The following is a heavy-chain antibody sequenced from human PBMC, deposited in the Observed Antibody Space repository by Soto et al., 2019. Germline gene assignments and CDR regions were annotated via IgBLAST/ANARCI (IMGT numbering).Heavy chain of an antibody. V-gene: IGHV4-38-2*01. CDR2: IYHSGST. CDR3: ARSGGYSSKEVGFEVVRGNWFDP. Sequence: PSETLSLTCAVSGYSISSGYYWGWIRQPPGKGLGGIGSIYHSGSTYYNPSLKSRVTISVDTSKNQFSLKLSSVTAADTAVYYCARSGGYSSKEVGFEVVRGNWFDPWGQGTLVTVSS. J-gene: IGHJ5*02. CDR1: GYSISSGYY. D-gene: IGHD6-13*01.